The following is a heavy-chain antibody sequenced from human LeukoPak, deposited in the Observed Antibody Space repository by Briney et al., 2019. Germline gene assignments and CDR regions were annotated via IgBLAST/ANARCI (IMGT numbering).Heavy chain of an antibody. J-gene: IGHJ5*02. V-gene: IGHV4-34*01. CDR3: ARGRRYYYDSSGYYWGNWFDP. D-gene: IGHD3-22*01. Sequence: SETLSLTCAVYGGSFSGYCWSWIRQPPGKGLEWIGEINHSGSTNYNPSLKSRVTISVGTSKNQFSLKLSSVTAADTAVYYCARGRRYYYDSSGYYWGNWFDPWGQGTLVTVSS. CDR1: GGSFSGYC. CDR2: INHSGST.